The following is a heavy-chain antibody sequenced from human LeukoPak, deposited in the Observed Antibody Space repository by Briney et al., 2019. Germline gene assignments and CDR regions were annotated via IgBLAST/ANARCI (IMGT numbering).Heavy chain of an antibody. CDR2: TYYRSEWFN. CDR1: GDSVSSKSGA. Sequence: SQTLSLTCDISGDSVSSKSGAWNWIRQSPSRGLEWLGRTYYRSEWFNDYEESVKSRMIINSDTSKNQISLHLKSVSPEDTAVHYCASEQGGSFHHWGQGTLIFVSS. J-gene: IGHJ1*01. V-gene: IGHV6-1*01. CDR3: ASEQGGSFHH. D-gene: IGHD3-16*01.